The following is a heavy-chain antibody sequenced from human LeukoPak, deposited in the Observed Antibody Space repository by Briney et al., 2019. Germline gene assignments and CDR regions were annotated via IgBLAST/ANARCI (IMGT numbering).Heavy chain of an antibody. J-gene: IGHJ4*02. CDR3: AALYGSGTYPGGDY. V-gene: IGHV3-74*01. CDR2: INSDGSST. Sequence: PGGSLRLSCAASGFTFSGYWIHWVRQAPGKGLVWVSRINSDGSSTSYADSVKGRFTISRDNAKNTLYLQMNSLRAEDTAVYYCAALYGSGTYPGGDYWGQGTLVTVSS. CDR1: GFTFSGYW. D-gene: IGHD3-10*01.